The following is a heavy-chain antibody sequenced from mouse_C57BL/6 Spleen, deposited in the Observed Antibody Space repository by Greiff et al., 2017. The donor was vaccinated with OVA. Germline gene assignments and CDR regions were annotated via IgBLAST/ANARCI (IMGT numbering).Heavy chain of an antibody. Sequence: QVQLQQSGPELVKPGASVKISCKASGYAFSSSWMNWVKQRPGKGLEWIGRIYPGDGDTNYNGKFKGKATLTADKSSSTAYMQLSSLTSEDSAVYFCARDGCYDPCYAMDYWGQGTSVTVSS. CDR2: IYPGDGDT. D-gene: IGHD2-12*01. CDR1: GYAFSSSW. J-gene: IGHJ4*01. CDR3: ARDGCYDPCYAMDY. V-gene: IGHV1-82*01.